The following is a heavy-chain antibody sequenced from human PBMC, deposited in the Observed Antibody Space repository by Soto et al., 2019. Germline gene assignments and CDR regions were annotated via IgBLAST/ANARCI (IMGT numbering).Heavy chain of an antibody. D-gene: IGHD6-13*01. CDR3: AREGGSNSWYGVGYYYYGMDL. Sequence: QVQLVQSGAEVKKPGASVKVSCKASGYTFTNYAISWVRQAPGQGLEWMGWISAYNGDTKYAQKLQGRVTMTTDTSTTTAYMELRSLRSDDAAVYFCAREGGSNSWYGVGYYYYGMDLWGQGTTVTVSS. J-gene: IGHJ6*02. V-gene: IGHV1-18*04. CDR2: ISAYNGDT. CDR1: GYTFTNYA.